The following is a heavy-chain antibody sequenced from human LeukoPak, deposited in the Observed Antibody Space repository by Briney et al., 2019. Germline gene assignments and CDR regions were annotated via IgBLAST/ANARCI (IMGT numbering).Heavy chain of an antibody. Sequence: PSETLSLTCTVSGGSSSSDDYYWSWIRQPPGKGLEWVGYIFYSGSTNYNPSLKSRVTISVDTSKNQFSLKLSSVTAADTAVYYCARGTSCCGMDVWGQGTTVTVSS. J-gene: IGHJ6*02. CDR2: IFYSGST. V-gene: IGHV4-30-4*01. CDR3: ARGTSCCGMDV. D-gene: IGHD2-2*01. CDR1: GGSSSSDDYY.